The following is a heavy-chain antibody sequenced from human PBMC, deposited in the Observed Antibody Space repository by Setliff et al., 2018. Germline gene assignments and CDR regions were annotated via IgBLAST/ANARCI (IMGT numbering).Heavy chain of an antibody. D-gene: IGHD3-16*01. Sequence: SVKVSCKSSGGTFSSSGITWVRQAPGQGLQWLGRFIXXXXXXXYXXXXXGRVXITADESTSTGYMELRSLRSDDTAVYYCARELRSPYWHLDSWGQGTQVTVSS. CDR1: GGTFSSSG. CDR2: FIXXXXXX. J-gene: IGHJ5*01. V-gene: IGHV1-69*11. CDR3: ARELRSPYWHLDS.